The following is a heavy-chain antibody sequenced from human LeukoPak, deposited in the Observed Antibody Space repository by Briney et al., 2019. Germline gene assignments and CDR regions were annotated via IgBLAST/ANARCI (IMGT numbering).Heavy chain of an antibody. J-gene: IGHJ6*02. V-gene: IGHV1-69*13. CDR2: IIPIFGTA. D-gene: IGHD1-7*01. CDR3: ADGPYNWNYGPYYYYGMDV. Sequence: GASVKVSCKASGGTFSSYAISWVRQAPGQGLEWMGGIIPIFGTANYAQKFQGRVTITADESTSTAYMELSSLRSEDTAVYYCADGPYNWNYGPYYYYGMDVWGQGTTVTVSS. CDR1: GGTFSSYA.